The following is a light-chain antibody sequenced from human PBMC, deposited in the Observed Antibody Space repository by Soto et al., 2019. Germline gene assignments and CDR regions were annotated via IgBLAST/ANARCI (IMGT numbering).Light chain of an antibody. Sequence: DIQLTQSPSFLSASVGDRVTITCRASQGISSYLAWYQQKPGKAPKLLIYAASTLQSGVPSRFSGSGSGTDFTLTISSLQPEDFATYYCQQLNGYPLTFGGGTKVEI. CDR1: QGISSY. CDR2: AAS. CDR3: QQLNGYPLT. V-gene: IGKV1-9*01. J-gene: IGKJ4*01.